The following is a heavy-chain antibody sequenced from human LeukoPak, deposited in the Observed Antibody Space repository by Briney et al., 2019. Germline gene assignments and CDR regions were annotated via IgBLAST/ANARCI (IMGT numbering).Heavy chain of an antibody. J-gene: IGHJ4*02. D-gene: IGHD3-10*01. CDR2: IYTSGTT. CDR3: ARDAKYYYGSRTYFFFEY. CDR1: GDSFRTYY. V-gene: IGHV4-4*07. Sequence: LGTPSLPCTVSGDSFRTYYWSWIREPAGEGLEWIGHIYTSGTTNYNPSLKSRVTMSIDTSKNQFSLKLSSITAADTAVYYCARDAKYYYGSRTYFFFEYWGQGTLLTVSS.